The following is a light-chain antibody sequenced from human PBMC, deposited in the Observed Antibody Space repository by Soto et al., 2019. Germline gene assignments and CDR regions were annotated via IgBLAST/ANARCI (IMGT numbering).Light chain of an antibody. CDR1: QSISTY. CDR3: QQYSAYSALT. CDR2: KAS. V-gene: IGKV1-5*03. J-gene: IGKJ4*01. Sequence: DIQMTQSPSTLSASVGDRVTITCRASQSISTYLAWYQQKPGKAPHLLIYKASSLESGVPSRFSGTGSGTEFTLAISSLQPDDFATYYCQQYSAYSALTFGGGTKVEI.